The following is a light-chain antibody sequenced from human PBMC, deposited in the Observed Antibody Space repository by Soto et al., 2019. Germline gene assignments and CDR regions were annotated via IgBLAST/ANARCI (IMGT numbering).Light chain of an antibody. J-gene: IGKJ5*01. CDR2: GAS. CDR3: QQFGYPPIT. CDR1: QSVSSSY. Sequence: EIVLTQSPGTLSLSPGEGATLSCRASQSVSSSYLAWYQQKPGQAPRLLLYGASSRATGIPDRFIGSGSGTAFTLTISSLETEDFAVYYCQQFGYPPITFGQGTRLEIE. V-gene: IGKV3-20*01.